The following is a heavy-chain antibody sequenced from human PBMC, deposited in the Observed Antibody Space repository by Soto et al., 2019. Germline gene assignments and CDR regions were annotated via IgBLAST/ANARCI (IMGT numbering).Heavy chain of an antibody. CDR1: GYTFTGYY. V-gene: IGHV1-2*02. CDR3: ARDPSSSWYPFYYYYGMDV. Sequence: ASVKVSCKASGYTFTGYYMHWVLQAPGQGLEWMGWINPNSGGTNYAQKFQGRITMTRDTSISTAYMELSRLRSDDTAVYYCARDPSSSWYPFYYYYGMDVWGQGTTVTVSS. D-gene: IGHD6-13*01. CDR2: INPNSGGT. J-gene: IGHJ6*02.